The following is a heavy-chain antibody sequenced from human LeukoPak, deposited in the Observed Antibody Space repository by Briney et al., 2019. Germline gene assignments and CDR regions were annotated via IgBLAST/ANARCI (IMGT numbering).Heavy chain of an antibody. Sequence: SETLSLTCTVYGGSFSGYYWSWIRQPPGKGLEWIGEINHSGSTNYNPSLKSRVTISVDTSKNQFSLKLSSVTAADTAVYYCARGDTVDTDYYYYYMDVWGKGTTVTVSS. V-gene: IGHV4-34*01. J-gene: IGHJ6*03. CDR2: INHSGST. CDR1: GGSFSGYY. D-gene: IGHD5-18*01. CDR3: ARGDTVDTDYYYYYMDV.